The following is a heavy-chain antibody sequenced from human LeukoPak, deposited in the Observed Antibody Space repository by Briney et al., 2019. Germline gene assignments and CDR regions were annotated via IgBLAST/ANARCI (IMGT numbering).Heavy chain of an antibody. J-gene: IGHJ4*02. CDR1: GFTFSSYG. CDR2: INWNGGST. D-gene: IGHD3-3*01. CDR3: ARGTDYDFWSGTFDY. V-gene: IGHV3-20*04. Sequence: RTGGSLRLSCAASGFTFSSYGMHWVRQAPGKGLEWVSGINWNGGSTGYADSVKGRFTISRDNAKNSLYLQMNSLRAEDTALYYCARGTDYDFWSGTFDYWGQGTLVTVSS.